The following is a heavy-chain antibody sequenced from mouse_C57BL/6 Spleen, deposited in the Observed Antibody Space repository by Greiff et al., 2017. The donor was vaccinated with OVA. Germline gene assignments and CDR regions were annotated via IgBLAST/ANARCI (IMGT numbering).Heavy chain of an antibody. CDR2: ISDGGIYT. Sequence: EVMLVESGGGLVKPGGSLKLSCAASGFTFSSYAMSWVRQTPEKRLEWVATISDGGIYTYYPDNVKGRFTISRDNAKNNLYLQMSHLKSEDTAMYYCASLITTVVGYWGQGTTLTVSS. V-gene: IGHV5-4*03. CDR3: ASLITTVVGY. D-gene: IGHD1-1*01. J-gene: IGHJ2*01. CDR1: GFTFSSYA.